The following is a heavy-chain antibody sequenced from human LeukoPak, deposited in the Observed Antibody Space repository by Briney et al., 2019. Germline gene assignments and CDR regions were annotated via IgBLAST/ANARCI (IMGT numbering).Heavy chain of an antibody. CDR3: ARSQREQQLVVGVRSSDYFDY. V-gene: IGHV1-24*01. D-gene: IGHD6-13*01. J-gene: IGHJ4*02. CDR2: FDPEDGET. Sequence: ASVKVSCKVSGYTLTELSMHWVRQAPGKGLEWMGGFDPEDGETIYAQKFQGRVTMTRDMSTSTVYMELSSLRSEDTAVYYCARSQREQQLVVGVRSSDYFDYWGQGTLVTVSS. CDR1: GYTLTELS.